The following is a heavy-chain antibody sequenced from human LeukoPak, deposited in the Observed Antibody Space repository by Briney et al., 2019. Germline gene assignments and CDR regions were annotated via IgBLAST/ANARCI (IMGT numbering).Heavy chain of an antibody. D-gene: IGHD3-3*01. J-gene: IGHJ3*02. Sequence: GGSLRLSCAASGFTVSSNYMSWVRQAPGKGLEWVSVIYSGGSTYYADSVKGRFTISRDNSKNTLYLQMNSLRAEDTAVYYCARDKIGVVRTAFDIWGQGTMVTVSS. CDR3: ARDKIGVVRTAFDI. CDR2: IYSGGST. V-gene: IGHV3-66*02. CDR1: GFTVSSNY.